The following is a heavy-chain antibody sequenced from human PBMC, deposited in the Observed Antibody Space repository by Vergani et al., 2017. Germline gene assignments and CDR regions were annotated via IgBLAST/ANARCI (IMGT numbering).Heavy chain of an antibody. CDR1: GGSISSHY. CDR3: ARVLRDLKTPYYFDY. CDR2: VYNSGST. V-gene: IGHV4-59*08. J-gene: IGHJ4*02. Sequence: QVQLQESGPGLVKPSETLSLTCTVSGGSISSHYWSWIRQPPGKGLEWIGYVYNSGSTNYNPSLKSRVTRSVDTSKNQFSLRLTSVTAADTAVYYCARVLRDLKTPYYFDYWGQGTLVTVSS. D-gene: IGHD3-9*01.